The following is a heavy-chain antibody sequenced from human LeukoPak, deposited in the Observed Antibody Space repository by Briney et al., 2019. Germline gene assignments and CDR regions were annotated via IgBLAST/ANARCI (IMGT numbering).Heavy chain of an antibody. V-gene: IGHV3-30*18. CDR3: AKDLTSLAAAGDAFDI. CDR1: GFTFSSYG. CDR2: ISYDGSNK. Sequence: GGSLRLSCAASGFTFSSYGMHWVRQAPGKGLEWVAVISYDGSNKYYADSVKGRFTISRDNSKNTLYLQMNSLRAEDTAVYYCAKDLTSLAAAGDAFDIWGQGTMVTVSS. J-gene: IGHJ3*02. D-gene: IGHD6-13*01.